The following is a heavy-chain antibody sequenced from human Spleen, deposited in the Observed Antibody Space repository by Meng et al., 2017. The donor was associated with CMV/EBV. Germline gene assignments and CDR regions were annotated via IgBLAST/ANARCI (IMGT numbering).Heavy chain of an antibody. CDR1: GFTFSTYW. Sequence: GESLKISCAASGFTFSTYWMHWVRQAPGKGLEWVANINHDGSEKYYVDSMKGRFSISRDNAKNSLFLQMNSLRADDTAVYYCARGGGHGYNHYSFDCWGQGTLVTVSS. J-gene: IGHJ4*02. CDR2: INHDGSEK. V-gene: IGHV3-7*01. D-gene: IGHD5-24*01. CDR3: ARGGGHGYNHYSFDC.